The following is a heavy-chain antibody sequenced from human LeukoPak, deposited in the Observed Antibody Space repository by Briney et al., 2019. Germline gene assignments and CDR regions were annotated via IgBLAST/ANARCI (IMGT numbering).Heavy chain of an antibody. CDR2: LRFEESRE. Sequence: PGGALRLSCAASGFTFSSNGMHWVRQAPGKGLEWVAFLRFEESREYYADSAKGRCTVSRDTAKNTLYLQMNSPRAEDTAIYYCEKGGSDGYNSEYYMDVWGTGTTVTVSS. J-gene: IGHJ6*03. CDR3: EKGGSDGYNSEYYMDV. CDR1: GFTFSSNG. V-gene: IGHV3-30*02. D-gene: IGHD5-24*01.